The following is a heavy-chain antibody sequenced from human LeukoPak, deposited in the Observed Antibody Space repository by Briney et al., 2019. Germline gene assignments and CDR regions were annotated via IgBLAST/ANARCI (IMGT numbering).Heavy chain of an antibody. CDR3: AREAGATPFDY. CDR1: GFTFSSYG. V-gene: IGHV3-33*01. Sequence: PGGSLRLSCAASGFTFSSYGMHWVRQAPGKGLEWVAVIWYDGSNKYYADSVKGRFTISRDNSKNPLYLQMNSLRAEHTAVYYCAREAGATPFDYWGQGTLVTVSS. D-gene: IGHD1-26*01. CDR2: IWYDGSNK. J-gene: IGHJ4*02.